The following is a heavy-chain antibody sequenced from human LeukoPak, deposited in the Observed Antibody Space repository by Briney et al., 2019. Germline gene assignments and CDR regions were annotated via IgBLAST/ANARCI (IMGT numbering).Heavy chain of an antibody. J-gene: IGHJ6*03. CDR3: ARLADCLGSSCYAGYFYYYYYMDV. Sequence: SETLSLTCTVSGGSISSYYWTWIRQSPGKGLEWIGYIYFTGTTHYNPSLKSRLSISVDTSNNQFSLRLSSVTAADTAVYYCARLADCLGSSCYAGYFYYYYYMDVWGSGTTVTVSS. CDR2: IYFTGTT. CDR1: GGSISSYY. D-gene: IGHD2-2*01. V-gene: IGHV4-59*08.